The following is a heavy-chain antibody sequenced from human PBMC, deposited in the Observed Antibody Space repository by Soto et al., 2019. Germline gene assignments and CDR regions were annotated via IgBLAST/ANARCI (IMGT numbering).Heavy chain of an antibody. J-gene: IGHJ4*02. V-gene: IGHV5-51*01. D-gene: IGHD2-2*02. CDR1: GSSFISYW. CDR3: ARLGGWGHCSNTRCYTFDY. CDR2: IYPGDSDT. Sequence: GESLKISCKGSGSSFISYWIGWVRQMPGKGLEWVGIIYPGDSDTRYSPSFQGQVTISADKSISTAYLQWSSLKASDTAMYYCARLGGWGHCSNTRCYTFDYWGQGTPVTVSS.